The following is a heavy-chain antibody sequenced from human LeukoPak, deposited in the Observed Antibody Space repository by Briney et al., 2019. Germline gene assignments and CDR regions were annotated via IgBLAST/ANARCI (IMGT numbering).Heavy chain of an antibody. D-gene: IGHD6-6*01. Sequence: GGSLRLSCAASGFTFSSYAMSWVRQAPGKGLEWVSAISGSGGSTYYADSVKGRFTISRDNSKNTLYLQMNSLRAEDTAVYYCAKDRPSIAARAYVRVGWFDPWGQGTLVTVSS. CDR1: GFTFSSYA. V-gene: IGHV3-23*01. CDR3: AKDRPSIAARAYVRVGWFDP. J-gene: IGHJ5*02. CDR2: ISGSGGST.